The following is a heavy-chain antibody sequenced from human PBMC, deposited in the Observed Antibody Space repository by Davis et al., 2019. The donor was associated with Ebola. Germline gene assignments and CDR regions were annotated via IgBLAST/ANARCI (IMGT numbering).Heavy chain of an antibody. D-gene: IGHD3-16*02. CDR2: IYYSGST. J-gene: IGHJ1*01. CDR3: ARGGYDYVWGSYRPDEYVQH. V-gene: IGHV4-59*08. CDR1: GGSINKYY. Sequence: SETLSLTCTVSGGSINKYYWSLIRQPPGKGLEWSGYIYYSGSTNYNPSLKSRVTISVDTSKNKFSLKLSSVTAADTAVYYCARGGYDYVWGSYRPDEYVQHWGQGTLVTVSS.